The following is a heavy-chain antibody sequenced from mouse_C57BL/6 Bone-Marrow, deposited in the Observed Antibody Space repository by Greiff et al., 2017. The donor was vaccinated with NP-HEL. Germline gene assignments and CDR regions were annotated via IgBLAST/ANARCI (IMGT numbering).Heavy chain of an antibody. CDR3: ARCLWGPHWYFDV. D-gene: IGHD6-1*01. Sequence: QVHVKQSGPELVKPGASVKLSCKASGYTFTSYDINWVKQRPGQGLEWIGWIYPRDGSTKYNEKFKGKATLTVDTSSSTAYMELHSLTSEDSAVYFCARCLWGPHWYFDVWGTGTTVTVSS. J-gene: IGHJ1*03. CDR1: GYTFTSYD. CDR2: IYPRDGST. V-gene: IGHV1-85*01.